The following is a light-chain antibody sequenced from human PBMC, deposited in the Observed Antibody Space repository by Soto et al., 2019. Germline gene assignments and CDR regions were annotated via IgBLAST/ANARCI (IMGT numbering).Light chain of an antibody. J-gene: IGKJ4*01. CDR2: GVS. V-gene: IGKV3-20*01. CDR1: QSITSRY. Sequence: IVLTQSPDTLSLSPGERATLSCMASQSITSRYLAWYQWRPGQPPRLLIYGVSNRATGIPDRFSGGGSGTDFTLIISRLQPEDFAVYYCHHNAFSPLTFGGGTRIEIK. CDR3: HHNAFSPLT.